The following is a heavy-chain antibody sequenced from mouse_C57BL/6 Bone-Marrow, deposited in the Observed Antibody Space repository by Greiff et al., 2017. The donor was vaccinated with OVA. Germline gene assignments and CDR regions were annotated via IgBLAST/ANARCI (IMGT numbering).Heavy chain of an antibody. Sequence: QVQLKESGPGLVQPSQSLSITCTVSGFSLTSYGVHWVRQSPGKGLEWLGVIWRGGSTDYNAAFMSRLSITKDNSKSQVFFKMNSLQADDTAIYYCAKTGPELGSWFAYWGQGTLVTVSA. CDR2: IWRGGST. CDR1: GFSLTSYG. CDR3: AKTGPELGSWFAY. V-gene: IGHV2-5*01. D-gene: IGHD4-1*01. J-gene: IGHJ3*01.